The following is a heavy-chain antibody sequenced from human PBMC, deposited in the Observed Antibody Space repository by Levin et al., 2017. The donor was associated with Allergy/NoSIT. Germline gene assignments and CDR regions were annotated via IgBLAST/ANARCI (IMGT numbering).Heavy chain of an antibody. Sequence: SQTLSLTCTVSGDSIRSYYWSWLRQPPGKGLEWIGYIYYSGNTNYNPSLKSRVTISVDTSRNQFSLKLSSVTAADTAVYYCARAYSSGWYFDYWGQGTLVTVSS. V-gene: IGHV4-59*01. CDR1: GDSIRSYY. D-gene: IGHD6-19*01. J-gene: IGHJ4*02. CDR2: IYYSGNT. CDR3: ARAYSSGWYFDY.